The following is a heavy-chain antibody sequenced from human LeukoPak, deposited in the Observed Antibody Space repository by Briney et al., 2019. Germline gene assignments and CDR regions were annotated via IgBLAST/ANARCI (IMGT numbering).Heavy chain of an antibody. CDR1: GFTFSSYW. D-gene: IGHD2-21*01. Sequence: GGSLRLSCAASGFTFSSYWMSWVRQAPGRGLEWVSAISSTDAGTYHADSVRGRFTISRDSSKNTLYLQMNSLRAEDAAVYYCAKAPVTSCRGAYCYPFDYWGQGTLVTVSS. V-gene: IGHV3-23*01. CDR2: ISSTDAGT. CDR3: AKAPVTSCRGAYCYPFDY. J-gene: IGHJ4*02.